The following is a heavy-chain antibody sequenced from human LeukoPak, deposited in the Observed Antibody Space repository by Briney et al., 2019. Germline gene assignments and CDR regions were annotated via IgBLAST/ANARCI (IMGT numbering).Heavy chain of an antibody. D-gene: IGHD6-19*01. J-gene: IGHJ6*03. CDR3: ARDETYSSDWQSNHYYYYMDV. Sequence: SETLSLTCTVSGGSINSGRYYWSWIRQPAGRGLEWIGHISTSGRTSYSPSLKSRVTISVDTSKNQFSLKVNSVTAADTAVYFCARDETYSSDWQSNHYYYYMDVWGKGTAVTVSS. V-gene: IGHV4-61*09. CDR1: GGSINSGRYY. CDR2: ISTSGRT.